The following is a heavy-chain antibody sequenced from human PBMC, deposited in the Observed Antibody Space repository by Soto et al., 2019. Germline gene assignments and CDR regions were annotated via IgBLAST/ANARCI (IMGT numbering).Heavy chain of an antibody. CDR3: ARGYSYTQPVFDY. CDR1: GFTVSNNY. D-gene: IGHD5-18*01. V-gene: IGHV3-53*01. J-gene: IGHJ4*02. Sequence: WGSLRLSCAAFGFTVSNNYMTWVRQAPGKGLEWVSFIYSSGSTYYADSVKGRFTISRDNFKNTLYLQMNSLRAEDTAVYYCARGYSYTQPVFDYWGLGTLVTVS. CDR2: IYSSGST.